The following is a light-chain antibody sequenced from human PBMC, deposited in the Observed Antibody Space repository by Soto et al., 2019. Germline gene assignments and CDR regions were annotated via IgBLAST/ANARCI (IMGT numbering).Light chain of an antibody. Sequence: DIQMTQSPSSLSASVGDRVTITCRASQDISNYLNWYQQKPGKAPKLLIYDASNLETGVPSRFSGSGSGTDFTFNINGLQPEDIATYYCQHYDNLFSFTFGGGTKVEIK. V-gene: IGKV1-33*01. J-gene: IGKJ4*01. CDR3: QHYDNLFSFT. CDR2: DAS. CDR1: QDISNY.